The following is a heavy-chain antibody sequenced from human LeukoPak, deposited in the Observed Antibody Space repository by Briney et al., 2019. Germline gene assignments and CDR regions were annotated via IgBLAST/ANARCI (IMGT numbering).Heavy chain of an antibody. D-gene: IGHD3-16*01. CDR1: NXX. CDR2: MNPNSGNT. Sequence: NXXINWVRQAXGQGLEWMGWMNPNSGNTGYAQKFQGRVTMTRNTSISTAYMELSSLRSEDTAVYYCARGGGMMEGWGQGTLVTVSS. V-gene: IGHV1-8*01. CDR3: ARGGGMMEG. J-gene: IGHJ4*02.